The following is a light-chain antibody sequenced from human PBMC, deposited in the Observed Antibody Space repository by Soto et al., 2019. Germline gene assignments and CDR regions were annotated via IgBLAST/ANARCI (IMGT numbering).Light chain of an antibody. Sequence: QAVVAQPASVSGSPGQSITISCTGTSNDVGHFNYVSWFQQHPGKAPKLLIFDVSNWPSGVSDRFSGSKSGNTASLTISGLQPEDEADYYCTSFTTSNTFVFGSGTKLT. CDR2: DVS. CDR3: TSFTTSNTFV. V-gene: IGLV2-14*03. CDR1: SNDVGHFNY. J-gene: IGLJ1*01.